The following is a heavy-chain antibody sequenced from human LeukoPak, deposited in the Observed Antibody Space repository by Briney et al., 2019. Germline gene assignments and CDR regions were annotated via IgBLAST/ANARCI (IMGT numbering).Heavy chain of an antibody. CDR3: ARGFALDF. Sequence: SQTLSLTSAISGDTVSINSAAWSCVRQSPSRCLEWLGRTYYRAKCYYDSAVSVKSRITVSPATSENPFSLQLNSETADDTVVYYCARGFALDFWGNGTTVTVSS. J-gene: IGHJ3*01. CDR2: TYYRAKCYY. CDR1: GDTVSINSAA. V-gene: IGHV6-1*01.